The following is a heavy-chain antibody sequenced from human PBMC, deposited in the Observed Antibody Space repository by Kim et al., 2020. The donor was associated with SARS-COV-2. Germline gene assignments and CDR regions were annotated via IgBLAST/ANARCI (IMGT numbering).Heavy chain of an antibody. D-gene: IGHD1-26*01. J-gene: IGHJ4*02. CDR1: GFTFSSSE. CDR2: ISSSGSII. CDR3: AREGVGAGGC. Sequence: GGSLRLSCAASGFTFSSSEMNWVRQAPGKGLEWVAYISSSGSIIYYGDSVKGRFTISRDNANNSLYLQMNSLRTEDTAVYYCAREGVGAGGCWGQGTLVT. V-gene: IGHV3-48*03.